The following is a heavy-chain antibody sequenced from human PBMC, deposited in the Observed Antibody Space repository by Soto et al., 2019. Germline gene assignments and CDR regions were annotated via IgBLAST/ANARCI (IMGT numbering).Heavy chain of an antibody. D-gene: IGHD3-22*01. CDR3: ARVRYYDTSGFDYNYFDY. Sequence: QVQLQESGPGLVKPSETLSLTCTVSGGSISSYYWSWIRQPPGKGLEWIGSIYYSGTTEYNPSLNSRVTISVDTSKNQFSLKLSSVTAADTAVYYCARVRYYDTSGFDYNYFDYWGQGTLVTVSS. CDR1: GGSISSYY. J-gene: IGHJ4*02. V-gene: IGHV4-59*01. CDR2: IYYSGTT.